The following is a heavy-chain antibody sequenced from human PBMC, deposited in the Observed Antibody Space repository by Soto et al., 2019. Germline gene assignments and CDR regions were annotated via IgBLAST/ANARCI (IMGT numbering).Heavy chain of an antibody. CDR2: MNPNSGNT. Sequence: ASEKVSCKASGYTFTSYDINWVRQATGQGLEWMGWMNPNSGNTGYAQKFQGRVTVTRNTSISTAYMELSSLRSEDTAVYYCARGIGAAAGIFDYWGQGTLVTVSS. J-gene: IGHJ4*02. D-gene: IGHD6-13*01. V-gene: IGHV1-8*01. CDR1: GYTFTSYD. CDR3: ARGIGAAAGIFDY.